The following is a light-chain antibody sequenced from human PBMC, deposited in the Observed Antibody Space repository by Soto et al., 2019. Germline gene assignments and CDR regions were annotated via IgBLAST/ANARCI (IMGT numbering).Light chain of an antibody. Sequence: QSVLTQPASVSGSPGQSVTISCTGTSSDVGGYNFVSWYQQHPGKAPKLMIHDVSKRPSGVPDRFSGSKSGNTASLTISGLQAEDEADYYCCSYAGTYTFVFGTGTKVTVL. CDR1: SSDVGGYNF. J-gene: IGLJ1*01. CDR2: DVS. V-gene: IGLV2-11*01. CDR3: CSYAGTYTFV.